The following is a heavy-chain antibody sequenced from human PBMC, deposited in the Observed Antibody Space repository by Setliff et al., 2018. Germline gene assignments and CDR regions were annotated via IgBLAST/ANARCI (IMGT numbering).Heavy chain of an antibody. J-gene: IGHJ4*02. CDR3: ARTGTYRYFDY. Sequence: PSETLSLTCNVSGVSIANTASYWSWIRQPAGKTLEWIGQVYVGGNTYYNPSFESRVTISVDTAKNQFSLKLTSVTAADTAVYYCARTGTYRYFDYWGQGTRVTVSS. V-gene: IGHV4-61*09. CDR2: VYVGGNT. D-gene: IGHD1-1*01. CDR1: GVSIANTASY.